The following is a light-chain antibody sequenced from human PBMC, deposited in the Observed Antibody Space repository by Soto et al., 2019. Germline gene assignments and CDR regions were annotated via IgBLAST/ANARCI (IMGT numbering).Light chain of an antibody. CDR3: MQALQTPS. CDR1: QSLLHSNGYTY. V-gene: IGKV2-28*01. CDR2: LGS. J-gene: IGKJ4*01. Sequence: DIVMTQSPLSLPVTPGEPASISCRSSQSLLHSNGYTYLDWYLQKPGQSPQLLIYLGSNRASGVPDRFSGSGSGTDFTLQISRVEAEDAGVYYCMQALQTPSFGGGTKVDI.